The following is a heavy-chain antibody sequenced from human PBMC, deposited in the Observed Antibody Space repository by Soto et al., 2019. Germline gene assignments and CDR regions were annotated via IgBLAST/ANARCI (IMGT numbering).Heavy chain of an antibody. J-gene: IGHJ4*02. V-gene: IGHV1-69*01. D-gene: IGHD6-19*01. CDR1: GGTFSSYA. CDR2: IIPVFNTT. CDR3: AREGEYSTGWYSLDY. Sequence: QVQLVQSGAEVKKPGSSVKVSCKASGGTFSSYAFSWVRQAPGQGLEWMGGIIPVFNTTNYAQKFQGRVTIIADESTGTAYMELSSLRSEDTAVYYCAREGEYSTGWYSLDYWGQGTLVTVFS.